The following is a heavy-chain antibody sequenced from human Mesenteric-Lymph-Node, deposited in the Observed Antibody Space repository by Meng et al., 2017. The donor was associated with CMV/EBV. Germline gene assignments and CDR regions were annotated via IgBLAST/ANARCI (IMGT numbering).Heavy chain of an antibody. Sequence: GGSLRLSCAASGFTVSSNYMSWVRQAPGKGLEWVSVIYSGGSTYYADSVKGRFTISRDNSKNTLYLQMNSLRAEDTAVYYCARVAGFWSGYYKGGFDYWGQGTLVTVSS. J-gene: IGHJ4*02. D-gene: IGHD3-3*01. CDR2: IYSGGST. CDR3: ARVAGFWSGYYKGGFDY. CDR1: GFTVSSNY. V-gene: IGHV3-66*02.